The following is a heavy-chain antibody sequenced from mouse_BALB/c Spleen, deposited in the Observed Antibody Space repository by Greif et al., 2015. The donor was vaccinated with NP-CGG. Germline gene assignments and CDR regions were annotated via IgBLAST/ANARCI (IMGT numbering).Heavy chain of an antibody. V-gene: IGHV1S81*02. CDR1: GYTFTSYY. CDR2: INPSNGGT. CDR3: TRGVYYGNYYFDY. D-gene: IGHD2-1*01. Sequence: QVHVKQSGAELVKPGASVKLSCKASGYTFTSYYMYWVKQRPGQGLEWIGEINPSNGGTNFNEKFKSKATLTVDKSSSTAYMQLSSLTSEDSAVYYCTRGVYYGNYYFDYWGQGTTLTVSS. J-gene: IGHJ2*01.